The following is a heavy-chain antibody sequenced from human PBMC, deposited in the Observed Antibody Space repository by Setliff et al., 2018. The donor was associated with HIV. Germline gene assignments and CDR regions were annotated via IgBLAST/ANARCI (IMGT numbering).Heavy chain of an antibody. D-gene: IGHD4-17*01. J-gene: IGHJ4*02. Sequence: PSETLSLTCAVYGGSSSDYYWNWIRQPPGKGLEWIGEIHHTGYINYHPSFKSRVTISLDTSRNQFSLKLRSVTAADTAVYYCARFEVTTVTTRDYWGQGTLVTVSS. CDR3: ARFEVTTVTTRDY. CDR2: IHHTGYI. CDR1: GGSSSDYY. V-gene: IGHV4-34*01.